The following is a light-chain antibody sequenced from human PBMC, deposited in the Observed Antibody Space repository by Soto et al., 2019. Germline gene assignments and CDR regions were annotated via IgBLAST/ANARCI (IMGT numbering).Light chain of an antibody. V-gene: IGKV3-11*01. CDR2: DAS. CDR1: QSVSSY. J-gene: IGKJ4*01. Sequence: EIVLTQSPATLSLSPGERATLSCRASQSVSSYLAWYQQKPGQAPRLLIYDASNRATGIPARFSGSESGTDFTLTISSLEPEDFEVYYCQKRSNWPPGISFGGGTKVEIK. CDR3: QKRSNWPPGIS.